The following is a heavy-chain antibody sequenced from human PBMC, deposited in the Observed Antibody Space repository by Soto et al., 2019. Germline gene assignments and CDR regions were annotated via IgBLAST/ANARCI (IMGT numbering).Heavy chain of an antibody. Sequence: QVQLVESGGGVVQPGRSLRLSCAASGFTFSSYGMHWVRQAPGKGLEWVAVISYDGSNKYYADSVKGRFTISRDNSKNTLYLQMNSLRAEDTAVYYCANLESYYYDSSGYYGIDYWGQGTLVTVPS. J-gene: IGHJ4*02. D-gene: IGHD3-22*01. CDR3: ANLESYYYDSSGYYGIDY. CDR2: ISYDGSNK. V-gene: IGHV3-30*18. CDR1: GFTFSSYG.